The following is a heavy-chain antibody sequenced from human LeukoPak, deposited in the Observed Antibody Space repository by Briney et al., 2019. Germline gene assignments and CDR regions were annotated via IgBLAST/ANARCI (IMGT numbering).Heavy chain of an antibody. D-gene: IGHD2-8*01. CDR3: ARVYLERLTAGYFDH. Sequence: PGRSLRLSCAASGFTFSIYAMNWVRQAPGKGLEWVAVISYDGRQNYYADSVKGRFTISRDNSKNTLYLQMNSLRDEDSAAYYCARVYLERLTAGYFDHWGQGTWVTVSP. CDR2: ISYDGRQN. V-gene: IGHV3-30*04. CDR1: GFTFSIYA. J-gene: IGHJ4*02.